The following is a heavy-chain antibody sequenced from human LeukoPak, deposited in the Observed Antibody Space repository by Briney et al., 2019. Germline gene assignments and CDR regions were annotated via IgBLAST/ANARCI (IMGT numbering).Heavy chain of an antibody. J-gene: IGHJ4*02. CDR2: FDPEDGET. CDR1: GYTLTELS. Sequence: ASVKVSCKVSGYTLTELSMHWVRQAPGKGLEWMGGFDPEDGETIYARKFQGRVTMTEDTSTDTAYMELSSLRSEDTAVYYCATGGNWNDGIDYWGQGTLVTVSS. D-gene: IGHD1-1*01. V-gene: IGHV1-24*01. CDR3: ATGGNWNDGIDY.